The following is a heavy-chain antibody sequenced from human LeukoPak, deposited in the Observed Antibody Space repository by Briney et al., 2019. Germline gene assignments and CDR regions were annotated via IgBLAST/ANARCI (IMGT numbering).Heavy chain of an antibody. D-gene: IGHD3-22*01. CDR1: GGTFSSYA. J-gene: IGHJ4*02. CDR3: AHYDSSGYFIDY. V-gene: IGHV1-69*13. Sequence: ASVKVSCKASGGTFSSYAISWVRQAPGQGLEWMGGIIPIFGTANYAQKFQGRVTITADESTSTAYMELSSLRSEDTAVYYCAHYDSSGYFIDYWGQGTLVTVSS. CDR2: IIPIFGTA.